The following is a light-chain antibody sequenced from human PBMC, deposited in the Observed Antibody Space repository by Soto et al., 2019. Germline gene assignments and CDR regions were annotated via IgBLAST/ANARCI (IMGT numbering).Light chain of an antibody. Sequence: QSVLPQPPSASGTPGQRGTISCSTTNSRSGSNYVYWYQQLPGAAPKLLIYRNDQRPSGVPHRFSASKSGTSASLAISGLRSEDEADYFCAKWDDSLRVYVFGSGTKLTVL. J-gene: IGLJ1*01. CDR1: NSRSGSNY. CDR3: AKWDDSLRVYV. V-gene: IGLV1-47*01. CDR2: RND.